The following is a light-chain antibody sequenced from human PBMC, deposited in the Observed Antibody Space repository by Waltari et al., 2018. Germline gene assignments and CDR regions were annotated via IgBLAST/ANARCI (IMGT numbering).Light chain of an antibody. CDR1: QSVLYSPNNKNY. V-gene: IGKV4-1*01. CDR2: WAS. Sequence: DIVMTQSPDSLAVSLGERATINCKSSQSVLYSPNNKNYLAWYQQKPGQPPKLLIYWASTRESGVPDRFSGSGSGTDFTLTISSLQAEDVAVYYCQQYYSTPPTFGQGTKVEIK. CDR3: QQYYSTPPT. J-gene: IGKJ1*01.